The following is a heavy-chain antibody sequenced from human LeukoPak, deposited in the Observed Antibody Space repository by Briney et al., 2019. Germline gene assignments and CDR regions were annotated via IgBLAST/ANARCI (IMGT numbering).Heavy chain of an antibody. V-gene: IGHV4-59*08. CDR1: GGSISNYY. D-gene: IGHD1-1*01. Sequence: PSETLSLTCTVSGGSISNYYWSWIRQPPGKGLEWIGCIYYSGSTNYNPSLKSRVTISLDTSKNQFSLKLSSVTAADTAVYYCARHWNDGGTLDAFDIWGQGTMVTVSS. CDR3: ARHWNDGGTLDAFDI. CDR2: IYYSGST. J-gene: IGHJ3*02.